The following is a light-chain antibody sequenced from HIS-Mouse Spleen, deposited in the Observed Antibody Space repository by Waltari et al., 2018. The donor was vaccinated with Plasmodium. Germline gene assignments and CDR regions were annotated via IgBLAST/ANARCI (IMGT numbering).Light chain of an antibody. CDR2: EVS. V-gene: IGLV2-8*01. CDR1: SSDVGGYNY. CDR3: SSYAGSNNV. Sequence: QSALTQPPSASGSPGQSVTISCTGTSSDVGGYNYVSWYQKHPGKAPKLMVYEVSKRPSGVPERFSGSKSGNTASLTVSGLQAEDEADYYCSSYAGSNNVFGTGTKVTVL. J-gene: IGLJ1*01.